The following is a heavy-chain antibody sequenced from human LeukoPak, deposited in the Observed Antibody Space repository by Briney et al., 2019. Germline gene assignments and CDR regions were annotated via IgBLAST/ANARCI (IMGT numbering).Heavy chain of an antibody. CDR2: ITSSSDYI. Sequence: TGGSLRLSCAASGFTVSDTYMAWVRQAPGKGLEWVSSITSSSDYIYYADSVKGRFTISRDNAKNSLYLRMNGLRAEDTAVYYCARGRTTGDNYFDYWGQGTLVTVSS. V-gene: IGHV3-21*01. D-gene: IGHD4-17*01. CDR3: ARGRTTGDNYFDY. CDR1: GFTVSDTY. J-gene: IGHJ4*02.